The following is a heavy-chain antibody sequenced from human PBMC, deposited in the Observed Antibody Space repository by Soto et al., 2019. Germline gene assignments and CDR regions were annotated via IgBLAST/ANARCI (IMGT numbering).Heavy chain of an antibody. CDR1: GYTFTSYD. J-gene: IGHJ5*02. CDR3: ASGGSSSSYYNWFDP. Sequence: ASVKVSCKASGYTFTSYDINWVRQATGQGLEWMGWMNPNSGNTGYAQKFQGRVTMTRNTSISTAYMELSSLRSEDTAVYYCASGGSSSSYYNWFDPWGQGTLVTVSS. CDR2: MNPNSGNT. V-gene: IGHV1-8*01. D-gene: IGHD6-6*01.